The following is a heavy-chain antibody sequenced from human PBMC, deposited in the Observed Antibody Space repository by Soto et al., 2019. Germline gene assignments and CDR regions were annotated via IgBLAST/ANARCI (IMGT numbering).Heavy chain of an antibody. Sequence: GESLKISCKGSGYSFTSYWISWVRQMPGKGLEWVGRIDPSDSYTNYSPSFQGHVTISADKSISTAYLQWSSLKASDTAMYYCARRAAARPYYYYGMDVWGQGTTVTVSS. CDR2: IDPSDSYT. CDR3: ARRAAARPYYYYGMDV. J-gene: IGHJ6*02. V-gene: IGHV5-10-1*01. D-gene: IGHD6-13*01. CDR1: GYSFTSYW.